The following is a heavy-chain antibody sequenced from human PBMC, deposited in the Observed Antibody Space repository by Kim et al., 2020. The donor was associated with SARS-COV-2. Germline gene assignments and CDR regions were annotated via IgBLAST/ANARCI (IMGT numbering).Heavy chain of an antibody. D-gene: IGHD5-18*01. J-gene: IGHJ3*02. CDR1: GFTFSSYS. CDR2: ISSSSSYI. CDR3: ARDKGTAMVGAFDI. Sequence: GGSLRLSCAASGFTFSSYSMNWVRQAPGKGLEWVSSISSSSSYIYYADSVKGRFTISRDNAKNSLYLQMNSLRAEDTAVYYCARDKGTAMVGAFDIWGQGPMVPAPS. V-gene: IGHV3-21*01.